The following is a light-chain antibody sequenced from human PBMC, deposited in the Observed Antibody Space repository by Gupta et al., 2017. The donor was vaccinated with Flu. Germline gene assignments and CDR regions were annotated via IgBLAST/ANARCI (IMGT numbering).Light chain of an antibody. V-gene: IGLV2-14*01. CDR2: EVT. CDR1: SSDVGRYNY. Sequence: QSALTHSASVSGSPGQWITISCTGTSSDVGRYNYVFWFQHHPSKAPTLMISEVTNRPSGVCVRFSGSESDNTASLTMSGLQADDEAEYYCRSFTTSTTWVFGGGTKLTVL. J-gene: IGLJ3*02. CDR3: RSFTTSTTWV.